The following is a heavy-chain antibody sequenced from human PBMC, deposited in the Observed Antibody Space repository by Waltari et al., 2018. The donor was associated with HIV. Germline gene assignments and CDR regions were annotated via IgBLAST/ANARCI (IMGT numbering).Heavy chain of an antibody. CDR3: ARGENNEHDATGSDH. D-gene: IGHD3-10*01. CDR2: CSTYKGQT. Sequence: QVHLVQSGAELRTPGASVRVSCKASGYTFSNYGFNWVRQAPGPGLAWGGWATGQVLGGIGLCSTYKGQTNYAPKFQDRIALTTDTPTSTAYWELRSLRSDDTALYYCARGENNEHDATGSDHWGQGTLLTVSS. CDR1: GYTFSNYG. V-gene: IGHV1-18*04. J-gene: IGHJ4*02.